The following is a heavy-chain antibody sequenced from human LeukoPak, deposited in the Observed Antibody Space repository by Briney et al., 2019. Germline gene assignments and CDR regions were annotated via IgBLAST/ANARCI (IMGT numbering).Heavy chain of an antibody. CDR3: ARDRLDPYYFDY. CDR2: IWYDGSNQ. J-gene: IGHJ4*02. CDR1: GFTFSNYG. D-gene: IGHD3-9*01. V-gene: IGHV3-33*01. Sequence: PGGSLRLSCAASGFTFSNYGMHWVRQAPGKGLEWVAVIWYDGSNQYYADSVKGRFTISRDNSKNTLYLQVNSLRAEDTAVYYCARDRLDPYYFDYWGQGTLVTVSS.